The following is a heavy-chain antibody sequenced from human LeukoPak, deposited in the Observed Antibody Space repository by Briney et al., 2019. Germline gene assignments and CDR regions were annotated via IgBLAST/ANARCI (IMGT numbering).Heavy chain of an antibody. CDR1: GGSFSGYY. V-gene: IGHV4-34*01. CDR3: ARGHLGYCSGGSCYSPYFQH. CDR2: INHSGST. D-gene: IGHD2-15*01. J-gene: IGHJ1*01. Sequence: SETLSLTCADYGGSFSGYYWRWIRQPPGKELEWIGEINHSGSTNYNPSLKSRVTISVDTSKNQFSLKLSSVTAADTAVYYCARGHLGYCSGGSCYSPYFQHWGQGTLVTVSS.